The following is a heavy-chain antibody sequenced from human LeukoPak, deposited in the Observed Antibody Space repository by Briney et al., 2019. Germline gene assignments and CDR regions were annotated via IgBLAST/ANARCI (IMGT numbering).Heavy chain of an antibody. J-gene: IGHJ6*03. CDR1: GYRFTSYW. CDR3: ARHLFLGYYYYYMDV. D-gene: IGHD2/OR15-2a*01. V-gene: IGHV5-51*01. Sequence: GESLKISCKGSGYRFTSYWIGWVRQMPGKGLEWMGIIYPGDSDTRYSPSFQGQVTISADKSISTAYLQWSSLKASDTAMYYCARHLFLGYYYYYMDVWGKGTTVTVSS. CDR2: IYPGDSDT.